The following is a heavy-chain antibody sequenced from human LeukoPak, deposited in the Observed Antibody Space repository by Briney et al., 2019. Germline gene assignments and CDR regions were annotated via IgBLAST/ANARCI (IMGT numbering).Heavy chain of an antibody. V-gene: IGHV3-21*01. Sequence: PGGSPRLSCAASGFTFSSYSMNWVRQAPGKGLEWVSSISSSSSYIYYADSVKGRFTISRDNAKNSLYLQMNSLRAEDTAVYYCARDSFLTGYLDVWGQGTTVTVSS. CDR3: ARDSFLTGYLDV. CDR2: ISSSSSYI. D-gene: IGHD3-9*01. J-gene: IGHJ6*02. CDR1: GFTFSSYS.